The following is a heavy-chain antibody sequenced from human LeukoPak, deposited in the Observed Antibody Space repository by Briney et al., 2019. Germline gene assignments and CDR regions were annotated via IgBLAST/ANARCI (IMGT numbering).Heavy chain of an antibody. CDR3: ARLGSNCSSTSCYVGYDAFDI. CDR1: GGSISSSSYY. Sequence: KPSETLSLTCTVSGGSISSSSYYWGWIRQPPGKGLEWIGSIYYSGSTYYNPSLKSRVTISVDTSKNQFSLKLSSVTAADTAVYYCARLGSNCSSTSCYVGYDAFDIWGQGTMVTVSS. J-gene: IGHJ3*02. V-gene: IGHV4-39*01. CDR2: IYYSGST. D-gene: IGHD2-2*01.